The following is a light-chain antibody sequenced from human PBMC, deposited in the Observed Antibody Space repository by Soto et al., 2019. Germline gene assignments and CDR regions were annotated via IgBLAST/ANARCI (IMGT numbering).Light chain of an antibody. J-gene: IGLJ1*01. V-gene: IGLV4-69*01. CDR3: SSYSSSSTLYV. CDR2: VNSDGSH. CDR1: SGHSTYA. Sequence: QPVLTQSPSASASLGASVKVSCTLSSGHSTYAVAWHQQQPEKGPRYLMRVNSDGSHRKGDGIPDRFSGASSGSERYLTISGLQSEDEADYYCSSYSSSSTLYVFGTGTKLTVL.